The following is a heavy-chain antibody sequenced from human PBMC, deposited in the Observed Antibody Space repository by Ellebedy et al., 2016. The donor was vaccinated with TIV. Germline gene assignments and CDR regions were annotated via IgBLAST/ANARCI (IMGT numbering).Heavy chain of an antibody. CDR2: INQGGSET. V-gene: IGHV3-7*01. CDR3: ASAARGSGAYESF. CDR1: GFTFSRFW. J-gene: IGHJ4*02. D-gene: IGHD5-12*01. Sequence: GESLKISCAASGFTFSRFWMAWVRQAPGKGLEWVATINQGGSETYYVDSVKGRFPISRDNSKNSLYLQMNSLRADDTALYSCASAARGSGAYESFWGQGTLVTVSS.